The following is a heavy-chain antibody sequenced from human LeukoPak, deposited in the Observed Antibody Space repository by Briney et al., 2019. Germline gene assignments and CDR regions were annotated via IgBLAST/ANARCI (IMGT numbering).Heavy chain of an antibody. J-gene: IGHJ4*02. CDR2: IYHSGST. V-gene: IGHV4-30-2*01. Sequence: PSQTLSLTCAVSGGSISSGGYSWSWIRQPPGKGLEWIGYIYHSGSTYYNPSLKSRVTISVDRSKNQFSLKLSSVTAADTAVYYCARGSYGSGSYLFDYWGQGTLVTVSS. CDR3: ARGSYGSGSYLFDY. D-gene: IGHD3-10*01. CDR1: GGSISSGGYS.